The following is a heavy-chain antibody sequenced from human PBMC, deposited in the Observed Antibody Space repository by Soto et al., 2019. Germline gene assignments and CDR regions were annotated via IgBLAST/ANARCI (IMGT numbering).Heavy chain of an antibody. V-gene: IGHV3-33*01. CDR1: GFTFSSYG. CDR2: IWYEGSNK. D-gene: IGHD2-8*01. CDR3: VRDGFDLVVSFSSCTDP. J-gene: IGHJ5*02. Sequence: GWSLRLSCAASGFTFSSYGMHWVRQAPGKGLEWGAVIWYEGSNKYYADSVKGQFTISRDNSKNTPYLDMNSLRAEHTAVYYCVRDGFDLVVSFSSCTDPCGLEPLATISS.